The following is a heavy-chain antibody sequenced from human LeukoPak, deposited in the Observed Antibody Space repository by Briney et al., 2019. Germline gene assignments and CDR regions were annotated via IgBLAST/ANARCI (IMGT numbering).Heavy chain of an antibody. Sequence: PGGSLRLSCAASGFTFSSYAMHWVRQAPGKGLEWVAVISYDGSNKYYADSVKGRFTISRDNSKNTLYLQMNSLRAEDAAVYYCARDGMIVVVSYFDYWGQGTLVTVSS. CDR1: GFTFSSYA. D-gene: IGHD3-22*01. CDR2: ISYDGSNK. V-gene: IGHV3-30-3*01. J-gene: IGHJ4*02. CDR3: ARDGMIVVVSYFDY.